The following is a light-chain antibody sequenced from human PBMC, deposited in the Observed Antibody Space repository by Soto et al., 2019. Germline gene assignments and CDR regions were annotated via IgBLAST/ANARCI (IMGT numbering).Light chain of an antibody. CDR1: QSVTSSY. CDR3: QQYGTSLSWT. J-gene: IGKJ1*01. V-gene: IGKV3-20*01. Sequence: EIVLTQSPGTLSLSPGERATLSCRASQSVTSSYLTWYQQKPGQAPRLLIYGASSRAAGIPDRFSGSGSGKDFTLTINRLEPEDFAVYYCQQYGTSLSWTFGQGTKV. CDR2: GAS.